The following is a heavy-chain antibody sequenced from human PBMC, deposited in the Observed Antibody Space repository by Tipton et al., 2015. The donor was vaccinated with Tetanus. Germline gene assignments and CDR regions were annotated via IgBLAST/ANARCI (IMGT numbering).Heavy chain of an antibody. J-gene: IGHJ3*01. V-gene: IGHV4-34*01. D-gene: IGHD3/OR15-3a*01. CDR2: INEGGST. CDR3: ARWTGVIPVTGNDAFDV. Sequence: TLSLTCAVSGGSLSDYYWRWIRQSPGKGLEWIGEINEGGSTNYNPSLESRVSISVDTSKHRFSLKVNSVIAADTATYYCARWTGVIPVTGNDAFDVWGPGAMVTVSS. CDR1: GGSLSDYY.